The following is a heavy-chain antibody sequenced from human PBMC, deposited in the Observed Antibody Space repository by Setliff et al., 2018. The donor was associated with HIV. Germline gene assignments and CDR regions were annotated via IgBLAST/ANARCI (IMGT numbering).Heavy chain of an antibody. V-gene: IGHV4-34*01. CDR3: ARSLYGSGRYGYNYYYYMDV. J-gene: IGHJ6*03. D-gene: IGHD3-10*01. CDR2: INHSGST. Sequence: SETLSLTCAVYGGSFSGYYWSWIRQPPGKGLEWIGEINHSGSTNYNPSLKSRVTISVDTSKNQFSLKLSSVTAADTAVYFCARSLYGSGRYGYNYYYYMDVWGKGTAVTVSS. CDR1: GGSFSGYY.